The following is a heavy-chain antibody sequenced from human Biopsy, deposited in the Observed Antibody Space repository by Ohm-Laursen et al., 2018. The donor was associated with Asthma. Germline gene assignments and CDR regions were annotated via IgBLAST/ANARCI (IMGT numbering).Heavy chain of an antibody. CDR2: ISYDGNRK. V-gene: IGHV3-30*18. CDR1: GFIFSNYG. Sequence: SLRLSCSASGFIFSNYGMHWVRQAPGKGLEWVAVISYDGNRKFYEDSVKGRFTISRDNSKNTLYLQMNSLRTEDTAVYYCAKRRGYSGHDNDYWGQGTLVIVPS. J-gene: IGHJ4*02. CDR3: AKRRGYSGHDNDY. D-gene: IGHD5-12*01.